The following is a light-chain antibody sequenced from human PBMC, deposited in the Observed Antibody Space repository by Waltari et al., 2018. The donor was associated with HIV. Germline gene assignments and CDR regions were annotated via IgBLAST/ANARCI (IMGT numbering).Light chain of an antibody. Sequence: QSALTQPASVSGSPGQSVTISCLGSDIDIGLYDSLSGYHHPPNTAPRLVVFNANSRPSGSPFRFAGSKSGNTASLTISGLQADDEGVYYCSSYVTGGSLLFGGGTQVTVL. CDR3: SSYVTGGSLL. J-gene: IGLJ3*02. V-gene: IGLV2-18*02. CDR2: NAN. CDR1: DIDIGLYDS.